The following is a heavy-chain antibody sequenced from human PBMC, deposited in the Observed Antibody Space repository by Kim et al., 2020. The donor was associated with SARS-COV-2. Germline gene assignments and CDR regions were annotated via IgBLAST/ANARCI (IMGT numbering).Heavy chain of an antibody. CDR1: GYKFTNYA. CDR3: ARSSEESTIVATWLHY. V-gene: IGHV1-3*04. D-gene: IGHD5-12*01. CDR2: INTGNDNT. Sequence: ASVKVSCKASGYKFTNYAIHWVRQAPGQSLEWMGWINTGNDNTKYSQNFQGRVTITRDRSASTAYMELSTLRFGDAAVYYCARSSEESTIVATWLHYWGQGTLVTVSS. J-gene: IGHJ4*02.